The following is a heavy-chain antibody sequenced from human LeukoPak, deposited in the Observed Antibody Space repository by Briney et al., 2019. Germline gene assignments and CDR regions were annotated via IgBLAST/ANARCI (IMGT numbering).Heavy chain of an antibody. Sequence: GGSLRLSCAASGFAFSDDSMNWVRQAPGKGLEWISAITSDSNLIYYADSMRGRITISRDNAENSVYLQMNGLRAEDTAIYYCASGGATVWGFWGQGALVIVSS. CDR1: GFAFSDDS. CDR3: ASGGATVWGF. CDR2: ITSDSNLI. J-gene: IGHJ4*02. V-gene: IGHV3-21*06. D-gene: IGHD3-16*01.